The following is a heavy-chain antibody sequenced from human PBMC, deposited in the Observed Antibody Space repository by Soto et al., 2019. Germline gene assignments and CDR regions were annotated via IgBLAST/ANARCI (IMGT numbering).Heavy chain of an antibody. V-gene: IGHV4-59*01. CDR1: GGSIRSYF. J-gene: IGHJ3*02. CDR2: IYSSGNT. CDR3: ERGGPRYCYNSGHSDVDI. Sequence: SETLSLTCNVSGGSIRSYFWNWIRQPPGKGLEWIGYIYSSGNTKYNPSLKSGVTMTVDMSQNQISLSLTSVTAADTAVYYCERGGPRYCYNSGHSDVDIWGQGTMGTVSS. D-gene: IGHD2-15*01.